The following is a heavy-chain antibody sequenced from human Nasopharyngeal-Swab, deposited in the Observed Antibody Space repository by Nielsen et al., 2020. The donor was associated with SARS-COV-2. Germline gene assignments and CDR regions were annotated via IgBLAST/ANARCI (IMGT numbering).Heavy chain of an antibody. V-gene: IGHV3-9*01. Sequence: SLKISCVASGFTFYEHAMHWVRQAPGKGLEWVAGISWNSGGIGYADSVKGRFAISRDNAENSLHLQMNSLRPDDTALYYCVRDKSSGYYNDDAFDVWGQGTVVTVSS. CDR1: GFTFYEHA. D-gene: IGHD3-22*01. CDR3: VRDKSSGYYNDDAFDV. CDR2: ISWNSGGI. J-gene: IGHJ3*01.